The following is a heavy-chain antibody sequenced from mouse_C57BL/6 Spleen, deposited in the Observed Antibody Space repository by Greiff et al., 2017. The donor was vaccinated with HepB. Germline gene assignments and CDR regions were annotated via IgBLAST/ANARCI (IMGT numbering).Heavy chain of an antibody. J-gene: IGHJ4*01. CDR1: GFSLSTSGMG. Sequence: QVTLKVCGPGILQSSQTLSLTCSFSGFSLSTSGMGVSWIRQPSGKGLEWLAHIYWDDDKRYNPSLKSRLTISKDTSRNQVFLKITSVDTADTATYYCARSSIYYDYDGYAMDYWGQGTSVTVSS. D-gene: IGHD2-4*01. CDR3: ARSSIYYDYDGYAMDY. CDR2: IYWDDDK. V-gene: IGHV8-12*01.